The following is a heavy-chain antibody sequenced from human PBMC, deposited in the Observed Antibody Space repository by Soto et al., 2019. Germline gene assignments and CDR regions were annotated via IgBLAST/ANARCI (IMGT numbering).Heavy chain of an antibody. D-gene: IGHD5-18*01. CDR3: ARKRGYSLDY. CDR2: IYYSGST. CDR1: GGSISSYY. Sequence: SSETLSLTXTVSGGSISSYYWSWIRQPPGKGLEWIGYIYYSGSTNYNPSLKSRVTISVDTSKNQFSLKLSSVTAADTAVYYCARKRGYSLDYWGQGTLVTVSS. V-gene: IGHV4-59*01. J-gene: IGHJ4*02.